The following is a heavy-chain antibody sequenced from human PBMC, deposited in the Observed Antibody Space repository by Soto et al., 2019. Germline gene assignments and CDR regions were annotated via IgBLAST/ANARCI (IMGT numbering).Heavy chain of an antibody. CDR2: IYWDDGK. D-gene: IGHD4-17*01. J-gene: IGHJ4*02. V-gene: IGHV2-5*02. CDR3: AHLTTGGFYFDY. Sequence: QITLKESGPTLVKPTQTLTLTCTFSGFSLRTSGVGVGWIRQPPVKALEWLALIYWDDGKRYSPSLKSRLTITKDTSKNQVVLRMTNMDPVDTATYYCAHLTTGGFYFDYWGQGTLVTVSS. CDR1: GFSLRTSGVG.